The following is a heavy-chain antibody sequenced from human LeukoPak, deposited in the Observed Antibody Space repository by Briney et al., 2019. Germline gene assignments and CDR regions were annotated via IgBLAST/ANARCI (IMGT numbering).Heavy chain of an antibody. CDR3: AREGRYYGSGSHRDGFDI. Sequence: GGSLRLSCTASGFTFGDYAISWVRQAPGKGLEWVSYISSSGSTIYYADSVKGRFTISRHNAKNSLYLQMNSLRAEDTAVYYCAREGRYYGSGSHRDGFDIWGQGTMVTVSS. CDR2: ISSSGSTI. J-gene: IGHJ3*02. CDR1: GFTFGDYA. D-gene: IGHD3-10*01. V-gene: IGHV3-48*03.